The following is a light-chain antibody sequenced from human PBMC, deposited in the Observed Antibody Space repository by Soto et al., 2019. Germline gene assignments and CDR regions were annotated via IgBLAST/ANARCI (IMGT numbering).Light chain of an antibody. Sequence: QSALTQPASVSGSPGQSIAISCTGTSSDVGAYDFVSWYQHHPDNAPQLMIYEVSNRPSGVSDRFSGSKSVNTATLTISGLQAEDEADYYCSSYTTSSTRVFGTGTKLTVL. CDR2: EVS. CDR3: SSYTTSSTRV. V-gene: IGLV2-14*01. CDR1: SSDVGAYDF. J-gene: IGLJ1*01.